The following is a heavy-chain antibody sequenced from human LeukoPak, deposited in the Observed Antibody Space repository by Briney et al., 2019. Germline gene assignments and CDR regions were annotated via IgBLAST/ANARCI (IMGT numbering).Heavy chain of an antibody. J-gene: IGHJ2*01. CDR1: GYSISSGYY. CDR2: IYHSGST. D-gene: IGHD3-22*01. CDR3: ARDSSGYYYEQYWYFDL. Sequence: PSETLSLTCAVSGYSISSGYYWGWIRQPPGKGLEWIGSIYHSGSTYYNPSLKSRVTISVDTSKNQFSLKLSSVTAADTAVYYCARDSSGYYYEQYWYFDLWGRGTLVTVSS. V-gene: IGHV4-38-2*02.